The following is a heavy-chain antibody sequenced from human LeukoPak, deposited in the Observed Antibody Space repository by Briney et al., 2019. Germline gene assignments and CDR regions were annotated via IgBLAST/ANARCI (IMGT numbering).Heavy chain of an antibody. CDR1: GFTFSSYG. CDR3: TRDHYGDYNINDAFDI. V-gene: IGHV3-33*01. Sequence: PEKSLRLSCAASGFTFSSYGMHWVRQGPGKGLEWVATIWFDGTQEYYAASVKGRFTISRDSSNSTLYLQMNSLRAEDTAVYYCTRDHYGDYNINDAFDIWGQGTLVTVSS. D-gene: IGHD4-17*01. J-gene: IGHJ3*02. CDR2: IWFDGTQE.